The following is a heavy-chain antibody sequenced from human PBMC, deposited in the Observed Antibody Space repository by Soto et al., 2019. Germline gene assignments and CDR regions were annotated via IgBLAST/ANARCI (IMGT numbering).Heavy chain of an antibody. CDR2: IYYSGST. V-gene: IGHV4-31*03. J-gene: IGHJ5*02. CDR3: ARWWSGSRQGFDP. CDR1: GGSISSGDYY. Sequence: QVQLQESGPGLVKPSQTLSLTCTVSGGSISSGDYYWSWIRQHPGKGLEWIGYIYYSGSTYYNPSLKSRVTXSXDXXKTQFSLRLSSVTAADTAVYYCARWWSGSRQGFDPWGQGTLVTVSS. D-gene: IGHD3-3*01.